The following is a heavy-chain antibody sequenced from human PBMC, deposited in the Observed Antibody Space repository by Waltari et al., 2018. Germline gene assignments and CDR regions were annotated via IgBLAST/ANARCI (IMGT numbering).Heavy chain of an antibody. CDR3: AKSSLTHYYDSSGYFDY. Sequence: EVQLVESGGGLVQPGRSLRLSCAASGFTFDDYAMHWVRQAPGKGLEWVSGISWNSGSIGYADSVKGRFTISRDNAKNSLYLQMNSLRAEDMALYYCAKSSLTHYYDSSGYFDYWGQGTLVTVSS. CDR2: ISWNSGSI. D-gene: IGHD3-22*01. CDR1: GFTFDDYA. J-gene: IGHJ4*02. V-gene: IGHV3-9*03.